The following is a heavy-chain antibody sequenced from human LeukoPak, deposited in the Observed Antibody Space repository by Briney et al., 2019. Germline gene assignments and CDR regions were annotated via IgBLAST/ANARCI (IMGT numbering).Heavy chain of an antibody. CDR2: ISSSSSTI. J-gene: IGHJ4*02. Sequence: GGSLTLSCAASGFTFSSYSMNWVRQAPGKGLEWVSYISSSSSTIYYADSVKGRFTISRDNAKNSLYLQMNSLRAEDTAVYYCARDLFGPLDYWGQGTLVTVSS. CDR1: GFTFSSYS. D-gene: IGHD2-21*01. V-gene: IGHV3-48*01. CDR3: ARDLFGPLDY.